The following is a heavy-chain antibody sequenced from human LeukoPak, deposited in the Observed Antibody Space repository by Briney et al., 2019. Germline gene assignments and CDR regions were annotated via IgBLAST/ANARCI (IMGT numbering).Heavy chain of an antibody. D-gene: IGHD2-15*01. CDR3: ARVGYCSGGSCYLTDY. CDR2: ISAYNGNT. CDR1: GYTFTSYG. J-gene: IGHJ4*02. Sequence: EASVKVSCKASGYTFTSYGISWVRQAPGQGLEWMGWISAYNGNTNYAQKLQGRVTMTTDTSTSTAYMELRSLRSDDTAVYYCARVGYCSGGSCYLTDYWGQGTLVTVSS. V-gene: IGHV1-18*01.